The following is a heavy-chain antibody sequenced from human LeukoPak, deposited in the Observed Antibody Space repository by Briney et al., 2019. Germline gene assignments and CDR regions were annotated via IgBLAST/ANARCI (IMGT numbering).Heavy chain of an antibody. Sequence: GASVKVSCKASGYTFIGYYMHWVRQAPGQGPEWMGIINPSGGSTSYAQKFQGRVTMTRDTSTSTVYMELSSLRSEDTAVYYCARATIQTTAAAAPDPWGQGTLVTVSS. V-gene: IGHV1-46*01. CDR2: INPSGGST. CDR1: GYTFIGYY. CDR3: ARATIQTTAAAAPDP. J-gene: IGHJ5*02. D-gene: IGHD2-2*01.